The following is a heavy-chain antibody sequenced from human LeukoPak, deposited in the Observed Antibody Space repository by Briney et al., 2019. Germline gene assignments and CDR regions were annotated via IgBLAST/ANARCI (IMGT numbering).Heavy chain of an antibody. CDR3: ARYSGYDSTFDY. J-gene: IGHJ4*02. CDR1: GLTFSGYY. D-gene: IGHD5-12*01. CDR2: INHSGST. Sequence: SETLSLTCAAYGLTFSGYYWSWIRQPPGKGLEWIGEINHSGSTNYNPSLKSRVTISVDTSKNQFSLKLSSVTAADTAVYYCARYSGYDSTFDYGGEGTLVTVSS. V-gene: IGHV4-34*01.